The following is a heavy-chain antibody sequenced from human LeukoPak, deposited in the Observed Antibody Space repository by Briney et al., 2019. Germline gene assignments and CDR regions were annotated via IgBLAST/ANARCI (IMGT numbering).Heavy chain of an antibody. CDR1: GGSISSGGYS. Sequence: SETLSLTCAVSGGSISSGGYSWSWIRRPPGKGLEWIGYIYHSGSTYYNPSLKSRVTISVDRSKNQFSLKLSSVTAADTAVYYCARGDLDAFDIWGQGTMVTVSS. V-gene: IGHV4-30-2*01. CDR2: IYHSGST. CDR3: ARGDLDAFDI. J-gene: IGHJ3*02.